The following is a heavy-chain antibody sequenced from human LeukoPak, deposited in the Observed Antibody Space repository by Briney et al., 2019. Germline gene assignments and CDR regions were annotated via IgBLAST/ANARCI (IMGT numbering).Heavy chain of an antibody. Sequence: GESLPFSCKGSANSSTSYWIGWVRQMPGQGLEWMGIIYPGDSETRYSPSFQGHVTISVDKFISTAYLEWSSLKASDTAMYYCATTTDSSGWYRGFDPWGQGTLVTVSS. CDR1: ANSSTSYW. CDR3: ATTTDSSGWYRGFDP. V-gene: IGHV5-51*01. J-gene: IGHJ5*02. D-gene: IGHD6-19*01. CDR2: IYPGDSET.